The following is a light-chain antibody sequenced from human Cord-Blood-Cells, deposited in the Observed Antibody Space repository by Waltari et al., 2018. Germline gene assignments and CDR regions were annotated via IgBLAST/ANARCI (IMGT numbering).Light chain of an antibody. Sequence: SSAPTQPPSPSVSPGPTASITSSGGHLVDKYACWYQQKPGQSPVLVIYQDSKRPSGIPERFSGSNSGNTATLAISGTQAMDEADYYCQAWDSSTVVFGGGTKLTVL. CDR1: HLVDKY. V-gene: IGLV3-1*01. CDR3: QAWDSSTVV. CDR2: QDS. J-gene: IGLJ2*01.